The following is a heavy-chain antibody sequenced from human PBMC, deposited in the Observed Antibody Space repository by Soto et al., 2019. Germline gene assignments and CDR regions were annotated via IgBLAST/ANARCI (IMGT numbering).Heavy chain of an antibody. V-gene: IGHV4-59*07. CDR3: ARVWGGAFDI. Sequence: SDTLSLTCTVHCFSITSYYWSWIRQPPGKGLEWIGYIYYSGSTNYNPSLKSRVTISVDTSKNQFSLKLSSVTAADTAVYYCARVWGGAFDIWGQGTMVT. D-gene: IGHD3-10*01. CDR1: CFSITSYY. J-gene: IGHJ3*02. CDR2: IYYSGST.